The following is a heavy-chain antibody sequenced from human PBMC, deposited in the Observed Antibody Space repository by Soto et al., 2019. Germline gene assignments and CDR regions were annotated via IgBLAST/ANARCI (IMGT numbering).Heavy chain of an antibody. V-gene: IGHV3-15*07. CDR2: IKSKTDGGTT. D-gene: IGHD3-22*01. CDR3: TTEHDSSGSDFDY. Sequence: SNAWMNWVRQAPGKGLEWVGRIKSKTDGGTTDYAAPVKGRFTISRDDSKNTLYLQMNSLKTEDTAVYYCTTEHDSSGSDFDYWGQGTLVTVSS. J-gene: IGHJ4*02. CDR1: SNAW.